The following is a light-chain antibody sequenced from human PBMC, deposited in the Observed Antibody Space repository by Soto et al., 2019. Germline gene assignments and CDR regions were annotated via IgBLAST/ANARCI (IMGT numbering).Light chain of an antibody. CDR1: TSIRYW. J-gene: IGKJ2*01. Sequence: DIQMTQSPSTLSASVGDRATITCRASTSIRYWLAWFQQKAGKAPKLLIYEASRLESGVPSRISGSGSGTEFTLTISRLEPEDFAVYYCQQYGTSLPYTFGQGTKLEIK. V-gene: IGKV1-5*03. CDR3: QQYGTSLPYT. CDR2: EAS.